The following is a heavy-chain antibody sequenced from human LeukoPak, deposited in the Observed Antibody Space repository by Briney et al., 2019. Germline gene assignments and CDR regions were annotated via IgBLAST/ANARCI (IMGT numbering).Heavy chain of an antibody. J-gene: IGHJ4*02. D-gene: IGHD4-17*01. Sequence: GASVKVSCKASGYTFTGYYMHWVRQAPGQGLEWMGWINPNSGGINYAQKFQGRVTMTRDTSSSTAYMELSRLRSDDTAVYYCARDPGDYSPPGGLWGQGTLVTVSS. CDR1: GYTFTGYY. CDR2: INPNSGGI. CDR3: ARDPGDYSPPGGL. V-gene: IGHV1-2*02.